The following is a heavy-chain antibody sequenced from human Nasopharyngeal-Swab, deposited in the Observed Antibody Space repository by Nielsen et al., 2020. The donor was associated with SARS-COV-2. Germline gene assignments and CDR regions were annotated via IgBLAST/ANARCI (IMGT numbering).Heavy chain of an antibody. CDR3: AKEEYSSSSVGGFDY. Sequence: VGRMTGNGLEWMGGIIAIFGTANYAQKFQGRVTITSDESTSTAYMELSSLRSEDTSVYYCAKEEYSSSSVGGFDYWGQGTLVTVSS. V-gene: IGHV1-69*01. CDR2: IIAIFGTA. D-gene: IGHD6-6*01. J-gene: IGHJ4*02.